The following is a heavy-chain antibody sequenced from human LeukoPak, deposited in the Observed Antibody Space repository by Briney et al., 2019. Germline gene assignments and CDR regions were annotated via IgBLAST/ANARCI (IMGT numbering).Heavy chain of an antibody. Sequence: SETLSLTCAVYGGSFSGYYWSWIRQPPGKGLEWIGEINHSGSTNYNPSLKNRVTISVDTSKNQFSLKLSSVTAADTAVYYCARGFETYYYGSGSYYSLAYWGQGTLVTVSS. CDR3: ARGFETYYYGSGSYYSLAY. V-gene: IGHV4-34*01. CDR1: GGSFSGYY. D-gene: IGHD3-10*01. CDR2: INHSGST. J-gene: IGHJ4*02.